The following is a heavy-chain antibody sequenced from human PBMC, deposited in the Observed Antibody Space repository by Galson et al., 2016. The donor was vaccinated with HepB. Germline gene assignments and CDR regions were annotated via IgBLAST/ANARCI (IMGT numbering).Heavy chain of an antibody. CDR1: GFTVSDYY. J-gene: IGHJ6*03. V-gene: IGHV3-53*01. CDR2: VFLGGST. Sequence: SLRLSCAASGFTVSDYYMTWVRQAPGKGLEWVSVVFLGGSTYYAPSVEGRFTISRDDSKNTLHLQMTSLTAEETAVYFCARTSYRECTGTHCVNFRYYYYFMDVWGKGTTVTVSS. D-gene: IGHD2-8*02. CDR3: ARTSYRECTGTHCVNFRYYYYFMDV.